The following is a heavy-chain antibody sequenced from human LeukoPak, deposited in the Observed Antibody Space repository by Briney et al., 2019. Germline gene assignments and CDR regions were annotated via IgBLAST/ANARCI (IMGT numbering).Heavy chain of an antibody. J-gene: IGHJ4*02. D-gene: IGHD6-13*01. CDR2: ISAYNGNT. V-gene: IGHV1-18*01. CDR1: GYTFTSYG. Sequence: ASVKVSCKASGYTFTSYGISWVRQAPGQGLEWMGWISAYNGNTSYAQKLQGRVTLTTDTSMSTAYMELRSLRSDDTAVYYCARGDIDSSSWYSGLDYWGQGTLVTVSS. CDR3: ARGDIDSSSWYSGLDY.